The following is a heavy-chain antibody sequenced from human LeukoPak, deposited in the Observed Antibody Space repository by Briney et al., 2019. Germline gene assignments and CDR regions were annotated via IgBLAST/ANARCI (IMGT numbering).Heavy chain of an antibody. D-gene: IGHD3-16*02. CDR3: AKDKRITFGGVIVFDY. V-gene: IGHV3-23*01. J-gene: IGHJ4*02. CDR2: ISGSGGST. Sequence: PGGSLRLSCAASGFTFSSYAMSWARQAPGKGLEWVSAISGSGGSTYYADSVKGRFTISRDNSKNTLYLQMNSLRAEDTAVYYCAKDKRITFGGVIVFDYWGQGTLVTVSS. CDR1: GFTFSSYA.